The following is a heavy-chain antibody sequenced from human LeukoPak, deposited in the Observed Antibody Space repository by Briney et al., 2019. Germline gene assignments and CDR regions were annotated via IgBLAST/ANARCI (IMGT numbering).Heavy chain of an antibody. CDR3: AKDIVGARGGFDY. D-gene: IGHD1-26*01. CDR2: ISGSGGST. J-gene: IGHJ4*02. CDR1: GFTFSSYA. Sequence: GGSLRLSCAASGFTFSSYALSWVRQAPGKGLEWVSDISGSGGSTYYADSVKGRFTISRDNSKNTLYLQMNSLRAEDTAVYYCAKDIVGARGGFDYWGQGTLVTVSS. V-gene: IGHV3-23*01.